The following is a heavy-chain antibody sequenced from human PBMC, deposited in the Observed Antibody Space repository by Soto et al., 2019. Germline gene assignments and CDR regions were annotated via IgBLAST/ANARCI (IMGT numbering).Heavy chain of an antibody. Sequence: SVKVSCKASGFTFTSSAVQWVRQARGQRLEWIGWIVVGSGNTNYAQKFQERVTITRDMSTSTAYMELSSLRSEDTAVYYCAAETYYYDSSGYYYYYGMDVWGQGTTVTVSS. D-gene: IGHD3-22*01. J-gene: IGHJ6*02. CDR3: AAETYYYDSSGYYYYYGMDV. V-gene: IGHV1-58*01. CDR2: IVVGSGNT. CDR1: GFTFTSSA.